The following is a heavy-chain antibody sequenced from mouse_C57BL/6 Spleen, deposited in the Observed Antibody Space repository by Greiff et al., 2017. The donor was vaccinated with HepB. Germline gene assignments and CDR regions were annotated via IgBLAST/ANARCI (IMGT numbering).Heavy chain of an antibody. D-gene: IGHD2-12*01. Sequence: QVQLQQPGAELVMPGASVKLSCKASGYTFTSYWMHWEKQRPGQGLEWIGEIDPSDSYTNYNQKFKGKSTLTVDKSSSTAYMQLSSLTSEDSAVYYCARGNPDDGYAMDYWGQGTSVTVSS. J-gene: IGHJ4*01. CDR1: GYTFTSYW. CDR2: IDPSDSYT. V-gene: IGHV1-69*01. CDR3: ARGNPDDGYAMDY.